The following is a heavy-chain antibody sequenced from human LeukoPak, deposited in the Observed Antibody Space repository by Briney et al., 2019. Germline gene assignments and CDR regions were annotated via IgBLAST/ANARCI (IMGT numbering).Heavy chain of an antibody. V-gene: IGHV3-23*01. CDR3: AKYDSSGDWFDP. J-gene: IGHJ5*02. CDR1: GFTFSSYA. CDR2: ISGSGGST. D-gene: IGHD3-22*01. Sequence: PGGSLRHSCAASGFTFSSYAMSWVRQAPGKGLEWVSAISGSGGSTYYADSVKGRFTISRDNSKNTLYLQMNSLRAEDTAVYYCAKYDSSGDWFDPWGQGTLVTVSS.